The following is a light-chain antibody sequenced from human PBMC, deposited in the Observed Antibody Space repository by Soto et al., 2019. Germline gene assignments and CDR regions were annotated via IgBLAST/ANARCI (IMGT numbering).Light chain of an antibody. CDR3: QQRSNWPIT. J-gene: IGKJ5*01. V-gene: IGKV3-11*01. CDR2: DAS. Sequence: VMTQSPTPLSVSPGERATLSCRASHGVGNNLAWYQQIPGQAPRLLIYDASNRATGIPARFSGSGSGTDFTLTISSLEPEDFAVYYCQQRSNWPITFGQGTRLEIK. CDR1: HGVGNN.